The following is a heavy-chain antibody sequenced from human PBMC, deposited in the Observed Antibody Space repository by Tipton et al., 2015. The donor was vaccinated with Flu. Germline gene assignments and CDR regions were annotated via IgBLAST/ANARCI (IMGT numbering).Heavy chain of an antibody. CDR2: IYYSGST. V-gene: IGHV4-39*07. CDR1: GGSISSSSYY. Sequence: TLSLTCTVSGGSISSSSYYLGWIRQPPGKGLEWIGSIYYSGSTYYNPSLKSRVTISVDTSKNQFSLKLSSVTAADTAVYYCARDPGIAAAGTGWYYYGMDVWGQGTTVTVSS. J-gene: IGHJ6*02. CDR3: ARDPGIAAAGTGWYYYGMDV. D-gene: IGHD6-13*01.